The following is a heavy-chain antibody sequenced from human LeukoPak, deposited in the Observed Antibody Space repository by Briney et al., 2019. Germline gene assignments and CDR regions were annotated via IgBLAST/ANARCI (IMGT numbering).Heavy chain of an antibody. CDR2: MNSDGSSI. V-gene: IGHV3-74*01. J-gene: IGHJ4*02. CDR3: ARGESSSWYD. CDR1: GVTFSSYR. Sequence: GGSLRLSCAGSGVTFSSYRMHWVRQGPGKGLVWVSGMNSDGSSIVYADSVKGRFTISRDNAKNTLYLQMNSLRAEDTAVYYCARGESSSWYDWGQGTLVTVSS. D-gene: IGHD6-13*01.